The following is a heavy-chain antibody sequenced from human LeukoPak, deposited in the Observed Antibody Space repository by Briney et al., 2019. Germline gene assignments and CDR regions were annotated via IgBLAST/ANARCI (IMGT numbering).Heavy chain of an antibody. CDR1: GGSFSNYY. J-gene: IGHJ6*03. CDR2: INDSGRI. CDR3: ARRWNYGRNFYIDV. Sequence: PSETLSLTCAVYGGSFSNYYWSCTRQPPGKGLEWIGEINDSGRINYNPSLMSRVTVSVDTSKNQFSLRLTSVTATDTAVYYGARRWNYGRNFYIDVWGNGATVSVSS. D-gene: IGHD1-7*01. V-gene: IGHV4-34*01.